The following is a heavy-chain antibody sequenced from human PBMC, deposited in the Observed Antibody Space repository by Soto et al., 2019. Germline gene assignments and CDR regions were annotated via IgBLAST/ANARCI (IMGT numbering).Heavy chain of an antibody. CDR2: ISYDGSNK. J-gene: IGHJ4*02. D-gene: IGHD2-21*01. Sequence: GGSLRLSCAASGFTFSSYAMHWVRQAPGKGLEWVAVISYDGSNKYYADSVKGRFTISRDNSKNTLYLQMNSLRAEDTAVYYCERETSGDTTPFDYWGQGTLVTVSS. CDR1: GFTFSSYA. V-gene: IGHV3-30-3*01. CDR3: ERETSGDTTPFDY.